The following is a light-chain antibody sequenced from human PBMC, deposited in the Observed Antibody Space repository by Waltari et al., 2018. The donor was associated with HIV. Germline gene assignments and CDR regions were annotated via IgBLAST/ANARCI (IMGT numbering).Light chain of an antibody. CDR3: CSYAGSNTYL. CDR1: SGDVGSYSY. J-gene: IGLJ1*01. CDR2: DVS. V-gene: IGLV2-23*02. Sequence: QSALTQPASVSGFPGQSIPIPCTASSGDVGSYSYVSWYQQHPGKAPKLLIYDVSKRPSGVSNRFSGSQSGNTASLTISGLQAEDEADYYCCSYAGSNTYLFGTGTEVTVL.